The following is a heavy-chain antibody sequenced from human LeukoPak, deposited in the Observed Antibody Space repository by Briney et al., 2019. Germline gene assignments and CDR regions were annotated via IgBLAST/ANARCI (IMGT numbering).Heavy chain of an antibody. CDR3: AEVVGATTRGYFHY. CDR2: ISGSGGST. V-gene: IGHV3-23*01. Sequence: PGGSLRLSCAASGFTFSSYAISWVRQAPGKGLEWVSLISGSGGSTYYADSVKGRFTISRDNSKNTLYLQMNSLRAEDTAVYYCAEVVGATTRGYFHYGGEGTLVTVSS. CDR1: GFTFSSYA. D-gene: IGHD1-26*01. J-gene: IGHJ4*02.